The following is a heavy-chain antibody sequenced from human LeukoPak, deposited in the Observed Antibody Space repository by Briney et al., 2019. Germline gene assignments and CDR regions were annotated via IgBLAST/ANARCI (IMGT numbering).Heavy chain of an antibody. Sequence: ASVKVSCKASGYTFSSYGISWVRQAPGQGLEWMAWISAYNGNTNYEQNLQGRVTMTTDTSTNTAYMELRSLRSDDTAVYYCARQSVVTSRSPDDAFDIWGPGTMVTVSS. J-gene: IGHJ3*02. CDR2: ISAYNGNT. D-gene: IGHD3-16*02. CDR1: GYTFSSYG. V-gene: IGHV1-18*01. CDR3: ARQSVVTSRSPDDAFDI.